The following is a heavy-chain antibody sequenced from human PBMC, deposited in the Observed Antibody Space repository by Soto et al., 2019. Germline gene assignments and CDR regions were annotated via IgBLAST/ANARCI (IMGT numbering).Heavy chain of an antibody. CDR1: GGTFSSYA. CDR3: ASGTYDILTGYYILYYYYGMDV. CDR2: IIPIFGTA. J-gene: IGHJ6*02. V-gene: IGHV1-69*13. Sequence: SVKVSCQASGGTFSSYAISWVRQAPGQGLEWMGGIIPIFGTANYAQKFQGRVTITADESTSTAYMELSSLRSEDTAVYYCASGTYDILTGYYILYYYYGMDVWGQGTTVTVSS. D-gene: IGHD3-9*01.